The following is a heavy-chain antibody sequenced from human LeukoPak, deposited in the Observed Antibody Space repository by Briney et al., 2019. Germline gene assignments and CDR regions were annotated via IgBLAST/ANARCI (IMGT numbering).Heavy chain of an antibody. Sequence: ASVKVSCKASGYTFTSYGISWVRQAPGQGLEWMGWLSAYNGNTNYAQKLQGRVTMTTDTSTSTAYMELGSLRSDDTAVYYCARDPGYCSSTSCPYYYYYGMDVWGQGTTVTVSS. J-gene: IGHJ6*02. V-gene: IGHV1-18*01. CDR1: GYTFTSYG. D-gene: IGHD2-2*01. CDR3: ARDPGYCSSTSCPYYYYYGMDV. CDR2: LSAYNGNT.